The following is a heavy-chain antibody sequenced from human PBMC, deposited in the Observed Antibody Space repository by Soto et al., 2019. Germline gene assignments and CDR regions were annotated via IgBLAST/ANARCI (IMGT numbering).Heavy chain of an antibody. D-gene: IGHD1-20*01. CDR2: LSSDGFGA. J-gene: IGHJ4*02. V-gene: IGHV3-74*03. CDR3: AVDGVPRTSFRYYYFRF. Sequence: GGSLRLSCAASGFSLSPYWMHWVRQAPGRGLEWVSRLSSDGFGAAYADSVKGRFFISRDIARNMVFLQMNGVTLEDTAIYYCAVDGVPRTSFRYYYFRFWGRGTLVTVSS. CDR1: GFSLSPYW.